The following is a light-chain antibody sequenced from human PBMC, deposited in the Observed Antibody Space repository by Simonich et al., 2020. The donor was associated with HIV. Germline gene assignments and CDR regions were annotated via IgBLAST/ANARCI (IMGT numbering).Light chain of an antibody. J-gene: IGKJ5*01. V-gene: IGKV3D-15*01. Sequence: EIGMTQSPATLSVSQGERATLSLMASHSVGSYLAWYKQKPGQAPRLLIYDASNRATGIPARFSGSGSGTEFTLTISSIQSEDFAVYYCQQYNTWVSITFGQGTRLEMK. CDR2: DAS. CDR3: QQYNTWVSIT. CDR1: HSVGSY.